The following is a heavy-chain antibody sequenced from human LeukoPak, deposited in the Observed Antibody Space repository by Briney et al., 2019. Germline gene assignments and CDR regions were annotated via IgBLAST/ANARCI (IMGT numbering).Heavy chain of an antibody. CDR1: GITLTNYG. CDR2: ISDSGGRT. CDR3: ARDKRWDTMISYYYGMDV. J-gene: IGHJ6*02. V-gene: IGHV3-23*01. D-gene: IGHD3-22*01. Sequence: PGGSLRLSCAVSGITLTNYGMSWVRQAPGKGLEWVAGISDSGGRTNYADSVKGRFTISRDNPKNTLYLQMNSLRAEDTAVYYCARDKRWDTMISYYYGMDVWGQGTTVTVSS.